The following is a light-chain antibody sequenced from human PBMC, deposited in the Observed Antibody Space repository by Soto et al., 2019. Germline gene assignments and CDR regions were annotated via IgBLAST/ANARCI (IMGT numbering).Light chain of an antibody. CDR1: SSDVGTYDY. CDR3: SSYTSSSSVV. J-gene: IGLJ2*01. Sequence: QSALTQPASVSGSPGQSITISCTATSSDVGTYDYVSWYQQYPGKAPKLIIYEVIHRPSGVSNRFSGSKSGNTASLIVSGLQAEDEADYYCSSYTSSSSVVFGGGTKLTVL. CDR2: EVI. V-gene: IGLV2-14*01.